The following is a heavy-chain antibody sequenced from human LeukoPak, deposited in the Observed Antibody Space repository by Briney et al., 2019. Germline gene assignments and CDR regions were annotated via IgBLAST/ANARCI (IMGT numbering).Heavy chain of an antibody. CDR1: GFTFSSYA. V-gene: IGHV3-23*01. CDR3: AKDKEYQLLFDY. J-gene: IGHJ4*02. CDR2: ISGSGGST. D-gene: IGHD2-2*01. Sequence: GGSLRLSCAASGFTFSSYAMSWVRHAPGKGLELVSAISGSGGSTYYADSVKGRFTISRDNSKNTLYLQMNSLRAEDTAVYYCAKDKEYQLLFDYWGQGTLVTVSS.